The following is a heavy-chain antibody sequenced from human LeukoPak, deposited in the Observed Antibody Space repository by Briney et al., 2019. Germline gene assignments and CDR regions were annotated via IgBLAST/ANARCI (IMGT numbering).Heavy chain of an antibody. D-gene: IGHD2-2*01. V-gene: IGHV4-34*01. J-gene: IGHJ4*02. Sequence: SETLSLTCAVYGGSFSGYYWSWIRQPPGKGLEWIGEINDSGSTNYNPSLKSRVTISVDTSKNQFSLKLSSVAAADTAVYYCARREYQLPPDYWGQGTLVTVSS. CDR2: INDSGST. CDR3: ARREYQLPPDY. CDR1: GGSFSGYY.